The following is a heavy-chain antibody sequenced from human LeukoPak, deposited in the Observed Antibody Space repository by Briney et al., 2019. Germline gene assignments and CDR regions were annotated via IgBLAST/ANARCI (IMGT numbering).Heavy chain of an antibody. V-gene: IGHV4-59*08. CDR3: ARHVPNYYDSSGPRGRNWYFDL. CDR1: GGSISSYY. J-gene: IGHJ2*01. Sequence: SETLSLTCTVSGGSISSYYWSWIRQPPGKGLEWIGYIYYSGSTNYNPSLKSRVTISVDTSKNQFSLKLSSVTAADTAVYYCARHVPNYYDSSGPRGRNWYFDLWGRGTLVTVSS. D-gene: IGHD3-22*01. CDR2: IYYSGST.